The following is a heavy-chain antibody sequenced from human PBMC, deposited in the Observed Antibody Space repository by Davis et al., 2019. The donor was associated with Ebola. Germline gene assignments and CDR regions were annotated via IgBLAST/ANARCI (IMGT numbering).Heavy chain of an antibody. CDR2: INPSGGST. Sequence: ASVKVSCKASGYTFTSYYMHWVRQAPGQGLEWMGIINPSGGSTSYAQKFQGRVTMTRDTSTSTVYMELGSLRSEDTAVYYCARGRNSNQLGGWFDPWGQGTLVTVSS. CDR1: GYTFTSYY. CDR3: ARGRNSNQLGGWFDP. V-gene: IGHV1-46*01. J-gene: IGHJ5*02. D-gene: IGHD2-2*01.